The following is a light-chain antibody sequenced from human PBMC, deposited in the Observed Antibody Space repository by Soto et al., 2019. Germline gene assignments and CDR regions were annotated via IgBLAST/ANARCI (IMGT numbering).Light chain of an antibody. CDR2: AAS. V-gene: IGKV1-39*01. CDR3: QQSYSTPRT. J-gene: IGKJ1*01. CDR1: QSISTY. Sequence: DIQMNQSPSSLSASVGARVTITCRASQSISTYLYWYQQKQGKAPKLLMYAASSLQSGVPSRFSGSGSGTDVTLISSSLQPEDFANYYCQQSYSTPRTFGQGTKGDI.